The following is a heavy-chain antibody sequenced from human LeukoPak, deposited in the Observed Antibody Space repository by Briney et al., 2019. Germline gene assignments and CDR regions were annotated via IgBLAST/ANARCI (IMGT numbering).Heavy chain of an antibody. V-gene: IGHV3-74*01. J-gene: IGHJ4*02. CDR3: VRGADTGYSSDS. Sequence: GGSLRLSCVASGFTFSRYWMHWVRQAPGKGLVWDSRINSDGRSTNYADSVKGRFSISRDNAENTLYLQMNSLRVEDTAVYYCVRGADTGYSSDSWGRGTLVTVSS. CDR1: GFTFSRYW. CDR2: INSDGRST. D-gene: IGHD3-9*01.